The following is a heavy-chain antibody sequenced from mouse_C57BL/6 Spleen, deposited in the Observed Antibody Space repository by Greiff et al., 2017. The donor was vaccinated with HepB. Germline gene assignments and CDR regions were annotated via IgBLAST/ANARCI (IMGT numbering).Heavy chain of an antibody. Sequence: VQLQQSGPELVKPGASVKISCKASGYAFSSSWMNWVKQRPGKGLEWIGRIYPGDGDTNYNGKFKGKATLTADKSSSTAYMQLSSLTSEDSAVYFCARNPYYYGSSYEAMDYWGQGTSVTVSS. CDR1: GYAFSSSW. J-gene: IGHJ4*01. CDR3: ARNPYYYGSSYEAMDY. D-gene: IGHD1-1*01. V-gene: IGHV1-82*01. CDR2: IYPGDGDT.